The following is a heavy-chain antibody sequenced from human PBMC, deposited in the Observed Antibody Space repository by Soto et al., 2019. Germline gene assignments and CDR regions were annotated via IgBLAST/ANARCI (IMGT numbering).Heavy chain of an antibody. Sequence: QVQLQQWGAGLLKPSKTLSLTCAVYGGSFSGYQWSWIRQTPGKGLEWIGEINDSGNINYNPSLKSRVTILVDTAKKQISLKLSSVTAADTAVYYCARGLIVWFGELSRRGGYYYYMDVWGKGTTVTVSS. CDR3: ARGLIVWFGELSRRGGYYYYMDV. CDR2: INDSGNI. J-gene: IGHJ6*03. CDR1: GGSFSGYQ. D-gene: IGHD3-10*01. V-gene: IGHV4-34*01.